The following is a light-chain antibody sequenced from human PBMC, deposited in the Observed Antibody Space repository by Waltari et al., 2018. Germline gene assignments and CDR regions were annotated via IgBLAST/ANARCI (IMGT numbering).Light chain of an antibody. CDR3: QQSYSTPWT. CDR2: AAS. Sequence: DIQMTQSPSSLSASVGDRVTITCRASQSISSYLNWYQQKPGKAPKLLIYAASSLQSGVPSRFSGSGSGTDFTLNISSQQPEDFATYYCQQSYSTPWTFGQGTKVEIK. CDR1: QSISSY. J-gene: IGKJ1*01. V-gene: IGKV1-39*01.